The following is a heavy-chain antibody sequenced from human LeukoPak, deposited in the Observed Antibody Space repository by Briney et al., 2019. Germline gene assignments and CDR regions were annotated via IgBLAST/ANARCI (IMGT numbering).Heavy chain of an antibody. V-gene: IGHV3-23*01. J-gene: IGHJ4*02. CDR3: AKGNLDTAMVY. CDR2: ISGSGGST. CDR1: GFTFDDYA. D-gene: IGHD5-18*01. Sequence: PGRSLRLSCAASGFTFDDYAMHWVRQAPGKGLEWVSAISGSGGSTYYADSVKGRFTISRDNSKNTLYLQMNSLRAEDTAVYYCAKGNLDTAMVYWGQGTLVTVSS.